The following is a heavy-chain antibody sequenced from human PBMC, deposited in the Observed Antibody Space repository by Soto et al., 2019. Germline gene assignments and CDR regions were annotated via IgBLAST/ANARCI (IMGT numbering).Heavy chain of an antibody. V-gene: IGHV2-5*02. CDR2: MYRDDDR. CDR1: GVSFSTSGVG. Sequence: QITLKESGPTLVKSTQTLTLTCTFSGVSFSTSGVGVGWIRQSPGKALEWVALMYRDDDRRYRPSLKSRLTITKDTSKSQVVLTITNMDPVDTATYYCAHRGFGGSIDYWGQGTLVIVSS. D-gene: IGHD1-26*01. CDR3: AHRGFGGSIDY. J-gene: IGHJ4*02.